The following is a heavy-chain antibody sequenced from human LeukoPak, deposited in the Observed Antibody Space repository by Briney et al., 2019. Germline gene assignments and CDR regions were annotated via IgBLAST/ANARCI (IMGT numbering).Heavy chain of an antibody. D-gene: IGHD2-15*01. CDR1: GFTFSSNS. Sequence: GGSLRLSCAASGFTFSSNSMNWVRQAPGKGPEWVSYISSSSSTIYYADSVKGRFTISRDNAKNSLYLQMNSLRAEDTAVYYCARSYCSGGTCYNYYYYYMDVWGKGTTVSV. CDR2: ISSSSSTI. J-gene: IGHJ6*03. V-gene: IGHV3-48*04. CDR3: ARSYCSGGTCYNYYYYYMDV.